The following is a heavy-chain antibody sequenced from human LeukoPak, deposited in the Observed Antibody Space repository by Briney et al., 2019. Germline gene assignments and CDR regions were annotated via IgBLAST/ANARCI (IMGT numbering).Heavy chain of an antibody. D-gene: IGHD5-12*01. J-gene: IGHJ4*02. V-gene: IGHV4-59*01. CDR3: ARDGYSGSDAL. CDR2: IYYRGST. CDR1: SGSISTYY. Sequence: SETLSLTCTVSSGSISTYYWSWIRQPPGKGLEWIGYIYYRGSTKYNPSLKSRVTLSIDTSKNQFSLKLSSVTAADTAVYYCARDGYSGSDALWGQGILVTVSS.